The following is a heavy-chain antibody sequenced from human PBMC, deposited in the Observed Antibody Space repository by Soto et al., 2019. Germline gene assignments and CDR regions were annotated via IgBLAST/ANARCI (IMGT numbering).Heavy chain of an antibody. CDR2: IYPDDSDT. D-gene: IGHD3-10*02. CDR3: ARLKQWSGIHYCEMDV. V-gene: IGHV5-51*01. J-gene: IGHJ6*02. Sequence: PGESLKISCQGSGFSFANYWIVWVRQMPGKGLEWMGFIYPDDSDTKYSPSFQGQVTISGDKSINTAYLQWSTLKASDTGIYYWARLKQWSGIHYCEMDVWGQGTTVTVSS. CDR1: GFSFANYW.